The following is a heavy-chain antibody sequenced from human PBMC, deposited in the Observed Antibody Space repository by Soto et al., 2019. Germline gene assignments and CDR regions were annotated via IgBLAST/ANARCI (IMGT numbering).Heavy chain of an antibody. Sequence: SGPTLVNPTQTLTLTCTFSGFSLSTSGMCVTWIRQPPGKTLEWLALIDWNDDKYYSPSVRTRLTVSKDTSKNQVVLTISNMESVVTAPSDVSRMPYAGCCGTSHYYDHWVQ. CDR1: GFSLSTSGMC. D-gene: IGHD3-22*01. CDR3: SRMPYAGCCGTSHYYDH. CDR2: IDWNDDK. V-gene: IGHV2-70*13. J-gene: IGHJ1*01.